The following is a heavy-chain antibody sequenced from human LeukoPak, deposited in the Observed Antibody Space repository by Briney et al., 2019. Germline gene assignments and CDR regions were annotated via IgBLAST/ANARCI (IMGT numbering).Heavy chain of an antibody. CDR2: ISASGTIT. CDR1: GFTFSSYE. CDR3: AELGITMIGGV. D-gene: IGHD3-10*02. V-gene: IGHV3-48*03. J-gene: IGHJ6*04. Sequence: GSLRLSCAASGFTFSSYEMNWVRQAPGKGLEWISYISASGTITHYADSVKGRFTISRDNAKNSLYLQMNSLRAEDTAVYYCAELGITMIGGVWGKGTTVTISS.